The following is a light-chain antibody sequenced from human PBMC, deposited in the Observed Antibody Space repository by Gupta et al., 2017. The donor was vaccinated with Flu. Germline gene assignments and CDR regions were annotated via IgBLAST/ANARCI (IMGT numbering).Light chain of an antibody. V-gene: IGKV1-12*01. J-gene: IGKJ3*01. CDR1: QDIGSW. CDR3: QQGHSFPFT. Sequence: DIQMTQSPSSVSASIGDRVTITCRASQDIGSWLAWYQQKPGAAPKLLIAAASSLQSGVPSRFSGSRSGTDFILTVSSLQPEDFATYYCQQGHSFPFTFGPGTKVDLK. CDR2: AAS.